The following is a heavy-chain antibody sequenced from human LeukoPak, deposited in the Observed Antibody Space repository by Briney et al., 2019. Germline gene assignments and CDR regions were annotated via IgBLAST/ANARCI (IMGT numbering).Heavy chain of an antibody. V-gene: IGHV3-23*01. Sequence: GGSLRLSCASSGFTFSSYAMSWVRQAPGKGLECVSSLSGSGGSTYYADSVQGRFTISRDTSKTTLYLQMNSLRAEDMAVYYCAKHMGDSEYYGLDVWGQGTTVSVSS. D-gene: IGHD3-16*01. CDR2: LSGSGGST. CDR3: AKHMGDSEYYGLDV. CDR1: GFTFSSYA. J-gene: IGHJ6*02.